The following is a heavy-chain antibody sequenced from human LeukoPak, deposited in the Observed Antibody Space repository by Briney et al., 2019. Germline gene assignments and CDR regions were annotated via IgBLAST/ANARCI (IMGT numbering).Heavy chain of an antibody. J-gene: IGHJ1*01. D-gene: IGHD3-22*01. Sequence: GGSLRLSCAASGFTFGSYGMSWVCQAPGKGLEWVSFITPSADRTSYADSVEGRFTISRDNPRNTLYMQMNSLRDEDTAVYYCAIMHGYYDGSGYWVRWGQGTLVTVSS. CDR2: ITPSADRT. CDR3: AIMHGYYDGSGYWVR. V-gene: IGHV3-23*01. CDR1: GFTFGSYG.